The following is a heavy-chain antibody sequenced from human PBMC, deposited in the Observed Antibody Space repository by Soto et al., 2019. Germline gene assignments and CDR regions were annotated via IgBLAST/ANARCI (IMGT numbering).Heavy chain of an antibody. CDR2: ISSSATTI. CDR1: GFTFSDYY. Sequence: AGGSLRLSCAASGFTFSDYYMTWIRQAPGKGLESVSYISSSATTIYYADSVKGRFTISRDNAKNSLYLQMNSLRAEDTAVYYCASQDVVGATSRYWGQGTLVTVSS. D-gene: IGHD1-26*01. J-gene: IGHJ4*02. V-gene: IGHV3-11*01. CDR3: ASQDVVGATSRY.